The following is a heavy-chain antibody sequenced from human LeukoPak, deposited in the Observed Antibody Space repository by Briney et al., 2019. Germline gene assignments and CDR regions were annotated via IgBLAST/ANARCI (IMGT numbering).Heavy chain of an antibody. CDR1: GYSISSGYY. Sequence: SETLSLTCTVSGYSISSGYYWTWIRQPPGKGLEWIGNIYHSGSTYYNPSLKSRVTISVDTSKNQFSLKLSSVTAADTAVYYCARRSYVWGSYRYRLGYWGQGTLVTVSS. CDR2: IYHSGST. V-gene: IGHV4-38-2*02. D-gene: IGHD3-16*02. CDR3: ARRSYVWGSYRYRLGY. J-gene: IGHJ4*02.